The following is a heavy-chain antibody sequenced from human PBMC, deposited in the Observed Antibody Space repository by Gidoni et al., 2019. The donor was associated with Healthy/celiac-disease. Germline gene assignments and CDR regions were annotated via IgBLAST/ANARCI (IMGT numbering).Heavy chain of an antibody. V-gene: IGHV3-13*01. CDR2: IGTAGKT. D-gene: IGHD3-22*01. Sequence: EVQLVESGGGLVQPGGSLRLSCAASGFTFSSYDMHWVRQATGKGLEWVSAIGTAGKTYYPGYVKGRFTISRENAKNSLYLQMNSLRAGDTAVYYCARSYYDSSGYSHFYFDYWGQGTLVTVSS. CDR3: ARSYYDSSGYSHFYFDY. CDR1: GFTFSSYD. J-gene: IGHJ4*02.